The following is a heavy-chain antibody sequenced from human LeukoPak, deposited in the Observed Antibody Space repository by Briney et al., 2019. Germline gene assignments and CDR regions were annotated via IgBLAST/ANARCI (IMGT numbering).Heavy chain of an antibody. V-gene: IGHV4-34*01. D-gene: IGHD3-16*02. J-gene: IGHJ4*02. CDR2: INHSGTT. CDR1: GGSFSAYY. Sequence: LETLSLTCAVYGGSFSAYYWSWIRQPPGKGLEWIGEINHSGTTNYSPSLKSRVSISVDTSKNQFSLKLNSVTAADAAMYYCASHYSSGSYRYTGSFDSWGQGMLVNVSS. CDR3: ASHYSSGSYRYTGSFDS.